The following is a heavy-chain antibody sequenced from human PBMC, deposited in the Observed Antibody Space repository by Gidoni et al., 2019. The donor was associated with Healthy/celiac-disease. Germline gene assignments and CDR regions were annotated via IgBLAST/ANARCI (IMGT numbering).Heavy chain of an antibody. J-gene: IGHJ5*02. D-gene: IGHD2-21*02. Sequence: QVQLVESGGGLVKPGGSLRLSCAASGFTFSDYYMSWIRQAPGKGLEWVSYISSSGSTIYYADSVKGRFTISRDNAKNSLYLQMNSLRAEDTAVDYCARDLSVVTAIFAEGLDPWGQGTLVTVSS. CDR3: ARDLSVVTAIFAEGLDP. V-gene: IGHV3-11*01. CDR2: ISSSGSTI. CDR1: GFTFSDYY.